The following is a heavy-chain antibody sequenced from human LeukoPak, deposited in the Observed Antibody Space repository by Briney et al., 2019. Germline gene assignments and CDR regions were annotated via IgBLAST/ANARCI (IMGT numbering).Heavy chain of an antibody. CDR2: IKSKTDGGTT. V-gene: IGHV3-15*01. CDR3: SFDAFDI. Sequence: GGSLRLSCATSGFTFSSYAMSWVRQAPGKGLEWVGRIKSKTDGGTTDYAAPVKGRFTISRDDSKNTLYLQMNSLKTEDTAMYYCSFDAFDIWGQGTMVTVSS. J-gene: IGHJ3*02. CDR1: GFTFSSYA.